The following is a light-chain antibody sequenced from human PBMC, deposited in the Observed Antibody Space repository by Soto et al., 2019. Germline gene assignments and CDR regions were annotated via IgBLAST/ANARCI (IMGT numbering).Light chain of an antibody. V-gene: IGKV1-5*01. J-gene: IGKJ1*01. Sequence: IHLTQSPSSLSASVGYRFTITCRASQNIRSRLAWFQQKPGKAPKLLIYDASSLESGVPQRLSGSGSGTEFTLTISSLQTDDFSTYYCQQYHSYWTFGQGTKVDIK. CDR1: QNIRSR. CDR2: DAS. CDR3: QQYHSYWT.